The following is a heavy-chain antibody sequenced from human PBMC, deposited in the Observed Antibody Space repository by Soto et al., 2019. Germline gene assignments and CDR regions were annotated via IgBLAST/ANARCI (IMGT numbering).Heavy chain of an antibody. J-gene: IGHJ5*02. CDR2: ISGSSSYI. CDR3: ARGGLYDYGDYA. V-gene: IGHV3-21*01. D-gene: IGHD4-17*01. CDR1: GFTFSSYA. Sequence: EVQLLESGGGLVQPGGSLRLSCAASGFTFSSYAMSWVRQAPGKGLEWVSAISGSSSYIYYADSVKGRFTISRDNAKNSLYLQMNSLRAEDTAVYYCARGGLYDYGDYAWGQGTLVTVSS.